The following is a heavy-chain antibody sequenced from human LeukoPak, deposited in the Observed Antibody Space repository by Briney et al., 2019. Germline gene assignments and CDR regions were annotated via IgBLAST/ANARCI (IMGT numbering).Heavy chain of an antibody. CDR2: IYPGDSDT. J-gene: IGHJ6*02. Sequence: GESLQISCQGSGYSFTSYWIGWVRQMPGKGLEWMGIIYPGDSDTRYSPSFQGQVTISADKSISTAYLQWSSLKASDIAMYYCARHSFIAAAGTEGYYYGMDVWGQGTTVTVSS. CDR1: GYSFTSYW. V-gene: IGHV5-51*01. D-gene: IGHD6-13*01. CDR3: ARHSFIAAAGTEGYYYGMDV.